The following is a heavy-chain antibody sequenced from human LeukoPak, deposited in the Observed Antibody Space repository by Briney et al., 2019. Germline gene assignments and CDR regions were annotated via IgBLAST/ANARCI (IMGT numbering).Heavy chain of an antibody. Sequence: SQTLSLTCAISGDSVYSNSAAWNWLRLSPSRGLEWLGRTYFRSKWYNDHPISVKSRILINPDTSKNQFSLQLNSVTPEDTAVYYCARGVTVVGYYFDYWGQGTLVTVSS. D-gene: IGHD6-19*01. CDR1: GDSVYSNSAA. J-gene: IGHJ4*02. CDR2: TYFRSKWYN. CDR3: ARGVTVVGYYFDY. V-gene: IGHV6-1*01.